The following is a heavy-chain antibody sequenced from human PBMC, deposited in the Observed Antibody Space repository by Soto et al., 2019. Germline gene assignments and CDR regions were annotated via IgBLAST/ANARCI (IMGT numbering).Heavy chain of an antibody. J-gene: IGHJ6*02. CDR2: IYYSGST. Sequence: WETLSLTCTVSRGSISSSSYYWGWIRQPPGKGLEWIGSIYYSGSTYYNPSLKSRVTISVDTSKNQFSLKLSSVTAADTAVYYCASITIFGVVIFPRYYYYGMDVWGQGTTVTVSS. CDR1: RGSISSSSYY. CDR3: ASITIFGVVIFPRYYYYGMDV. V-gene: IGHV4-39*01. D-gene: IGHD3-3*01.